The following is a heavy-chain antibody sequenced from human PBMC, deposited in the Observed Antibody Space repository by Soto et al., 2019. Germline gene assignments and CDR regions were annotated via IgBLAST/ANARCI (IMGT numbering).Heavy chain of an antibody. D-gene: IGHD3-3*01. CDR3: ARDTLGGAYDFLH. CDR1: GFTVSNLY. J-gene: IGHJ4*02. CDR2: ISSGGST. V-gene: IGHV3-66*01. Sequence: VQLVESGGGLVQPGGSLRLSCAASGFTVSNLYMTWVRQAPGKGLQWVAVISSGGSTYYADSVKGRFTISRDNSKNKLYLEMNSLRAEDTAVYYCARDTLGGAYDFLHGGQGTLVTVSS.